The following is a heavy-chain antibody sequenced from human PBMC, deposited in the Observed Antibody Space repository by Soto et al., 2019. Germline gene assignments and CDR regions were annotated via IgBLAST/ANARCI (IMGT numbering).Heavy chain of an antibody. CDR3: APRKYSSGWEY. Sequence: NVAGCSLTIKRMGVGWIRQPPGKALEWLALIYWDDDKRYSPSLKSRLTITKDTSKNQVVLTMTNMDPVDTAKDYDAPRKYSSGWEYRGHGTPDPVSS. CDR2: IYWDDDK. J-gene: IGHJ4*01. CDR1: GCSLTIKRMG. D-gene: IGHD6-25*01. V-gene: IGHV2-5*02.